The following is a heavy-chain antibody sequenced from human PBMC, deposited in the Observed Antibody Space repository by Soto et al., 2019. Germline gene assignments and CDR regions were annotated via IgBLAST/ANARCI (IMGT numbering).Heavy chain of an antibody. CDR3: ARGIGEGYYYGMDV. CDR2: IIPIFGTA. D-gene: IGHD3-10*01. Sequence: SVKVSCKASGGTFSSYAISWVRQAPGQGLEWMGGIIPIFGTANYAQKFQGRVTITADKSTSTAYMELSSLRSEDTAVYYCARGIGEGYYYGMDVWGQGPTVTVSS. V-gene: IGHV1-69*06. J-gene: IGHJ6*02. CDR1: GGTFSSYA.